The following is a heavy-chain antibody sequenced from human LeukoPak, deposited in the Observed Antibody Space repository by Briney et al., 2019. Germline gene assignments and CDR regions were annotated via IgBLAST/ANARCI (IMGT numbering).Heavy chain of an antibody. D-gene: IGHD3-3*01. CDR3: ARLREIPVFGVVTKSTSYFDY. CDR1: GFTFDDYG. CDR2: IKQDGSEK. J-gene: IGHJ4*02. Sequence: KSGGSLRLSCAASGFTFDDYGMSWVRQAPGKGLEWVANIKQDGSEKYYVDSMKGRFTISRDNAKNSLYLQMNSLRAEDTAVYYCARLREIPVFGVVTKSTSYFDYWGQGTLVTVSS. V-gene: IGHV3-7*01.